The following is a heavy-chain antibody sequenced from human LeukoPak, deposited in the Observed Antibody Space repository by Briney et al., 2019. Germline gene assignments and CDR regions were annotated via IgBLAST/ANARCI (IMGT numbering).Heavy chain of an antibody. V-gene: IGHV3-30*18. CDR2: ISYDGSNK. CDR1: GFTFSSYG. CDR3: AKGGTSPTYYYGMDV. J-gene: IGHJ6*02. Sequence: PGGSLRLSCAASGFTFSSYGMHWVRQGPGKGLEWVAVISYDGSNKYYADSVKGRFTVSRDNSKNTLYLQMNSLRAEDTAVYYCAKGGTSPTYYYGMDVWGQGTTVTVSS. D-gene: IGHD2-2*01.